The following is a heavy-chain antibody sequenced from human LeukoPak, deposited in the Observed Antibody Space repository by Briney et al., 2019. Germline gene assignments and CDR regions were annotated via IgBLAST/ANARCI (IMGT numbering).Heavy chain of an antibody. CDR1: GFTFSSYG. D-gene: IGHD5-12*01. V-gene: IGHV3-21*01. CDR3: ARDQAPRGYSGYDPDYYYYGMDV. J-gene: IGHJ6*02. CDR2: ISSSSSYI. Sequence: GGSLRLSCAASGFTFSSYGMHWVRQAPGKGLEWVSSISSSSSYIYYADSVKGRFTISRDNAKNSLYLQMNSLRAEDTAVYYCARDQAPRGYSGYDPDYYYYGMDVWGQGTTVTVSS.